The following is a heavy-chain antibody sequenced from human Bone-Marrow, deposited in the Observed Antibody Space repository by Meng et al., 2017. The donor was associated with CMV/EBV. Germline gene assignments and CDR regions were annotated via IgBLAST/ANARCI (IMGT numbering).Heavy chain of an antibody. Sequence: SVKVSCKASGGTFSSYTISWVRQAPGQGLEWMGRIIPILGIANYAQKFQGRVTITADKSTSTAYMELSSLRSEDTAVYYCARDGKDIVASYYYGMDVWGQGTTVPVSS. V-gene: IGHV1-69*04. CDR1: GGTFSSYT. D-gene: IGHD5-12*01. J-gene: IGHJ6*02. CDR2: IIPILGIA. CDR3: ARDGKDIVASYYYGMDV.